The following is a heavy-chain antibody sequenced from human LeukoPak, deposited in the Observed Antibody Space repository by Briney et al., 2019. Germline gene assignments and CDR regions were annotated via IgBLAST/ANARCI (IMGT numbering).Heavy chain of an antibody. D-gene: IGHD3-9*01. V-gene: IGHV3-23*01. J-gene: IGHJ5*02. CDR1: GFTFSSYA. CDR3: ASEGRYFDWLPHPVNWFDP. CDR2: ISGSGGST. Sequence: LSGGSLRLSCAASGFTFSSYAMSWVRQAPGRGLEWVSAISGSGGSTYYADSVKGRFTISRDNSKNTLYLQMNSLRAEDTAVYYCASEGRYFDWLPHPVNWFDPWGQGTLVTVSS.